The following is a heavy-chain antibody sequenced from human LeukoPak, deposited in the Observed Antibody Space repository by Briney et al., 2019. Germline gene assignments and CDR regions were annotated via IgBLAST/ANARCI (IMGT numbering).Heavy chain of an antibody. V-gene: IGHV1-2*02. CDR3: ARVDSSSWSSFDY. CDR2: INPNSGGT. J-gene: IGHJ4*02. CDR1: EYTFTGYY. Sequence: VASVKVSCKASEYTFTGYYMRWVRQAPGQGLEWMGWINPNSGGTNYAQKFQGRVTMTRDTSISTAYMELSRLRSDDTAVYYCARVDSSSWSSFDYWGQGTLVTVSS. D-gene: IGHD6-13*01.